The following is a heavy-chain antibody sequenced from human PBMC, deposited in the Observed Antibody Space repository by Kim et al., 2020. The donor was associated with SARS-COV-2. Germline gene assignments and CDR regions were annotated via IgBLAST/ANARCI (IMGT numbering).Heavy chain of an antibody. CDR2: IKSKSDGGTT. CDR3: TTGGIVVPRGVVY. V-gene: IGHV3-15*01. J-gene: IGHJ4*02. Sequence: GGSLRLSCAASGFTLGNAWMTWVRQSPGKGLEWVGRIKSKSDGGTTDYAAPVEGRFTISRDDSKNTLYLQMVSLKTEDTAVYYCTTGGIVVPRGVVYWGQGTLVTVSS. CDR1: GFTLGNAW. D-gene: IGHD6-19*01.